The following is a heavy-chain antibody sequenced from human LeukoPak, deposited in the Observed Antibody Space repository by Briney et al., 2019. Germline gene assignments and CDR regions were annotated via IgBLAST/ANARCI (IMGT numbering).Heavy chain of an antibody. CDR1: GYTFTGYY. CDR3: ARRRVYDILTSYAFDI. Sequence: ASVKVSCKASGYTFTGYYMHWVRQAPGQGLEWMGWINPNSGGTNFAQKFQGRVTMTRDTSISTAYMELSSLRSDDTTVYYCARRRVYDILTSYAFDIWGQGTMVTVSS. D-gene: IGHD3-9*01. J-gene: IGHJ3*02. V-gene: IGHV1-2*02. CDR2: INPNSGGT.